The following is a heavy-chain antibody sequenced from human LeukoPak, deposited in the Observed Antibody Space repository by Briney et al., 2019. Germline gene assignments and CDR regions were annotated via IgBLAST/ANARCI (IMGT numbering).Heavy chain of an antibody. CDR3: ARSYYGSGTSYGMDV. J-gene: IGHJ6*02. V-gene: IGHV3-7*01. CDR1: GFTFRDYW. CDR2: IKYDGSDK. D-gene: IGHD3-10*01. Sequence: GGSLRLSCVASGFTFRDYWMTWVRQAPGKGLECVANIKYDGSDKYYVDSVEGRFTISRDNAKNSLYLQMNSLRAEDTAVYYCARSYYGSGTSYGMDVWGQGTTVTVSS.